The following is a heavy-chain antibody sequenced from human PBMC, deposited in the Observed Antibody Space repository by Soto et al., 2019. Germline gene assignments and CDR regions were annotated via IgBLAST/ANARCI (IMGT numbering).Heavy chain of an antibody. CDR2: ISAYNGNT. D-gene: IGHD3-22*01. Sequence: ASVKVSCKASGYTFTSYGISWVRQAPGQGLEWMGWISAYNGNTNYAQKLQGRVTMTTDTSTSTAYMELRSLRSDDAAVYYCARGYYDSSGYTFPVDYWGQGTLVTVSS. J-gene: IGHJ4*02. CDR1: GYTFTSYG. CDR3: ARGYYDSSGYTFPVDY. V-gene: IGHV1-18*01.